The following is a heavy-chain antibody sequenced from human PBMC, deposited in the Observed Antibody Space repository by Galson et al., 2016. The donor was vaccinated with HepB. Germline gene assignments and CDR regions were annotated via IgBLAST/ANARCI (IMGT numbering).Heavy chain of an antibody. CDR1: GFSFSTYS. J-gene: IGHJ5*02. CDR3: ARGQGGFEGFVH. V-gene: IGHV3-23*01. CDR2: ISGSGGST. Sequence: LRLSCAASGFSFSTYSMNWVRQSPGKGLEWVSAISGSGGSTYYADSVKGRFTISRDNSKNTLYLQMNSLTPQDTAVYYCARGQGGFEGFVHWGQGTLVTVS. D-gene: IGHD3-10*01.